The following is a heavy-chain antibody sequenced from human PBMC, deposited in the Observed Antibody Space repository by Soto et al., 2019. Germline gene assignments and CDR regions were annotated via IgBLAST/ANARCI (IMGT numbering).Heavy chain of an antibody. D-gene: IGHD1-20*01. V-gene: IGHV3-30*04. Sequence: GGSLRLSCAASGFTFSSYAMHWVRQAPGKGLEWVAVISYDGSNKYYADSVKGRFTISRDNSKNTLYLQMNSLRAEDTAVYYCARECLDNWNYFDYWGQGTLVTVSS. J-gene: IGHJ4*02. CDR2: ISYDGSNK. CDR1: GFTFSSYA. CDR3: ARECLDNWNYFDY.